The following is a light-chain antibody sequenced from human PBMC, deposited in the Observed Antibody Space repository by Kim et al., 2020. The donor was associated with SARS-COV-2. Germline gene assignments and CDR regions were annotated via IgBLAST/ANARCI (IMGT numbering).Light chain of an antibody. CDR3: SSYTTSSTWV. CDR2: DVT. CDR1: SSDVGGYNS. V-gene: IGLV2-14*03. Sequence: QSALTQPASVSGSPGQSITISCTGTSSDVGGYNSVSWYQQHPGKAPKLMIYDVTYRPSGVSNRFSGSKSGNTASLTISGLQAEDEAYYYCSSYTTSSTWVFGGGTKLTVL. J-gene: IGLJ3*02.